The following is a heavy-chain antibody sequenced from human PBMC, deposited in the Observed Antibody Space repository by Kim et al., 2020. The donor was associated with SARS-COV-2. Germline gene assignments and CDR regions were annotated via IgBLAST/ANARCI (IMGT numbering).Heavy chain of an antibody. V-gene: IGHV3-11*03. Sequence: GGSLRLSCAASGFTFSDYYMGWIRQVPGKGLEWVSHIVSSSTYTHYADSVKGRFTISRDNDKNSLFLQMDNLRAEDTGLYYCVRSTCPDGLCWYYFDYWGQGTLVTVSS. CDR2: IVSSSTYT. CDR3: VRSTCPDGLCWYYFDY. J-gene: IGHJ4*02. CDR1: GFTFSDYY. D-gene: IGHD2-8*01.